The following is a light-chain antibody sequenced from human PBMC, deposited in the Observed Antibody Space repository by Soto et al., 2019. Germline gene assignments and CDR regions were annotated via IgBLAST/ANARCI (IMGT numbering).Light chain of an antibody. CDR3: QQYDNLPPRVT. CDR2: DAT. J-gene: IGKJ3*01. CDR1: QDISNY. V-gene: IGKV1-33*01. Sequence: DIQMTQSPSSLSASMGDRVTITCQASQDISNYLNWYQQQPGKAPKLLIFDATNLETGVPSRFSGSGSGTHFTFTISSLQPEDIATYYCQQYDNLPPRVTFGPGTKVDIK.